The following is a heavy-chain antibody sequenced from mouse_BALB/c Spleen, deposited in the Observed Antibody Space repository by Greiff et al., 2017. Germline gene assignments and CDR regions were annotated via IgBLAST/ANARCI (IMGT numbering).Heavy chain of an antibody. D-gene: IGHD1-1*01. J-gene: IGHJ4*01. CDR3: ARGDYYGSSPHYAMDY. Sequence: EVQLVDSGPGLVKPSQSLSLTCSVTGYSITSGYYWNWIRQFPGNKLEWMGYISYDGSNNYNPSLKNRISITRDTSKNQFFLKLNSVTTEDTATYYCARGDYYGSSPHYAMDYWGQGTSVTVSS. CDR1: GYSITSGYY. V-gene: IGHV3-6*02. CDR2: ISYDGSN.